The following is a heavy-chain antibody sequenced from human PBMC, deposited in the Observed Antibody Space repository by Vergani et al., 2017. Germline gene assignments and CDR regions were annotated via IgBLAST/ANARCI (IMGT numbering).Heavy chain of an antibody. J-gene: IGHJ5*02. V-gene: IGHV1-46*01. CDR3: AGDSRYSNSTSCYVGRAWFDP. D-gene: IGHD2-2*01. Sequence: QVQLVQSGAEVKKPGASVKVSCKASGYTFTSYYMHWVRQAPGQGLEWMGIINPSGGSTSYAQKFQGRVTMTRDTPTSTVYMELSSLRSEATTAYYCAGDSRYSNSTSCYVGRAWFDPWGQGTLVTVSS. CDR1: GYTFTSYY. CDR2: INPSGGST.